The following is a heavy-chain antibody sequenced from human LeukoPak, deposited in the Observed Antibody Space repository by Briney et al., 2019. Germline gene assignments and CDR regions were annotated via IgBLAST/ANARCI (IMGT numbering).Heavy chain of an antibody. Sequence: GASVKVSCKTSGYTFTDYYMHWVRQAPGQGLEWMGWINPHSGGTYYAQKFQGRVTMTRDSSTSTAYMELSNLRSEDTAVYYCARDLDYGEKSEDYWGQGTLVTVSS. CDR3: ARDLDYGEKSEDY. J-gene: IGHJ4*02. CDR2: INPHSGGT. CDR1: GYTFTDYY. V-gene: IGHV1-2*02. D-gene: IGHD4/OR15-4a*01.